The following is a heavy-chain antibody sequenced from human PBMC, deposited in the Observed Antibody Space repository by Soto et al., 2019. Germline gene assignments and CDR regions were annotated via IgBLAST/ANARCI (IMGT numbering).Heavy chain of an antibody. Sequence: PGESLKISYKGSGYTFTIHWIGWVLQRPWKGLEWMGIIYPGDSDTRYSPSLQGQVTISVDKSISTAYLQWSGLKASDTAIYYCARPASGSYLDAFDIWGQGTMVTVSS. CDR3: ARPASGSYLDAFDI. CDR2: IYPGDSDT. V-gene: IGHV5-51*01. J-gene: IGHJ3*02. CDR1: GYTFTIHW. D-gene: IGHD1-26*01.